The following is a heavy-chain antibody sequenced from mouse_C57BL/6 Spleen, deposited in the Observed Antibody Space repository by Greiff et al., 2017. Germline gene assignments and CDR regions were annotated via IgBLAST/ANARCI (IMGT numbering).Heavy chain of an antibody. D-gene: IGHD1-1*01. CDR2: INPDSSTI. V-gene: IGHV4-1*01. CDR3: ASTHYYGSFWFAY. Sequence: EVKLQESGGGLVQPGGSLKLSCAASGIDFSRYWMSWVRRAPGKGLEWIGEINPDSSTINYAPSLKDKFIISRDNAKNTLYLQMSKVRSEDTALYYCASTHYYGSFWFAYWGQGTLVTVSA. CDR1: GIDFSRYW. J-gene: IGHJ3*01.